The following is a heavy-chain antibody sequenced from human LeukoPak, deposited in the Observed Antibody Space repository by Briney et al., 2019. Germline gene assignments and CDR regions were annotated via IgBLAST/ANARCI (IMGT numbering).Heavy chain of an antibody. CDR1: GFTFSSYW. J-gene: IGHJ4*02. V-gene: IGHV3-7*01. D-gene: IGHD1-26*01. CDR2: IKQDGSEK. CDR3: ARGRGSYSPFDY. Sequence: GGSLRLSCAASGFTFSSYWMSWVRQAPGKGLEWMANIKQDGSEKYYVDSVKGRFTISRDNAKNSLCLQMNSLRAEDTAVYYCARGRGSYSPFDYWGQGTLVTVSS.